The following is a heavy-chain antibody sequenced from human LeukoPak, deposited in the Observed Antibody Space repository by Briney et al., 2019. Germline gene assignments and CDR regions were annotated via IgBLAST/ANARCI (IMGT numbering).Heavy chain of an antibody. Sequence: PSDTLSLPCTVSCGYNSSYYWSWIRQPRGEAREWIGYLYHSGSTSQNPSLKSRVPHSLDASKNHFPLNLISVTAADTAVYYCARGYGRGLYSYSRPNSGYYHDWGEGPLVTVS. V-gene: IGHV4-59*12. D-gene: IGHD3-22*01. CDR2: LYHSGST. J-gene: IGHJ4*02. CDR3: ARGYGRGLYSYSRPNSGYYHD. CDR1: CGYNSSYY.